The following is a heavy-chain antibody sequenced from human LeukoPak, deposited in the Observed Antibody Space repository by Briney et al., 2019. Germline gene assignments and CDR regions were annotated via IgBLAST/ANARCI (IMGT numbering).Heavy chain of an antibody. J-gene: IGHJ4*02. Sequence: GGSLRLSCAASGFTFSTYWMSWVRQAPGKGLEWVAIIKEDGSHKNYLDSVRGRFTISRDNDKNSLYLQMDSLRAEDAAVYYCAEITMIRGFDYWGQGTLVTVSS. CDR3: AEITMIRGFDY. CDR2: IKEDGSHK. CDR1: GFTFSTYW. D-gene: IGHD3-10*01. V-gene: IGHV3-7*02.